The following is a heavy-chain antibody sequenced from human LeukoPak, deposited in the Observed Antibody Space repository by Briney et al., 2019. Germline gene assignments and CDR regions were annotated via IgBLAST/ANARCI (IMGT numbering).Heavy chain of an antibody. CDR2: IRYDGSNK. CDR1: GFTFSSYG. V-gene: IGHV3-30*02. J-gene: IGHJ4*02. Sequence: GGPLRLSCAASGFTFSSYGMHWVRQAPGKGLEWVAFIRYDGSNKYYADSVKGRFTISRDNSKNTLYLQMNSLRAEDTAVYYCAKDEIAAAVYRYWGQGTLVTVSS. CDR3: AKDEIAAAVYRY. D-gene: IGHD6-13*01.